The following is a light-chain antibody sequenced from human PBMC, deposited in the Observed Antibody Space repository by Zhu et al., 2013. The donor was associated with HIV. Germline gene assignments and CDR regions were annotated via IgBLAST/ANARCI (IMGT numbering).Light chain of an antibody. CDR2: EAS. J-gene: IGKJ4*01. V-gene: IGKV1-5*03. CDR3: QKYNSAPLT. Sequence: DIQMTQSPSTLSASVGDRVTITCRASQSIFQWVAWYQHKPGEAPKLLIDEASTLESGVPSRFSGSGYGTEFTLTISSLQPEDVATYYCQKYNSAPLTFGGGTKVEI. CDR1: QSIFQW.